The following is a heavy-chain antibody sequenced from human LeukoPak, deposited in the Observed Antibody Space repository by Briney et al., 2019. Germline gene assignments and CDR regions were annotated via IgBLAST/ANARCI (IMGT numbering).Heavy chain of an antibody. CDR1: GFTFSSYG. CDR3: AKNFDMITFGGVIVDYYYYYGMDV. CDR2: ISYDGSNK. V-gene: IGHV3-30*18. J-gene: IGHJ6*02. Sequence: GRSLRLSCAASGFTFSSYGMHWVRQAPGKGLEWVAVISYDGSNKYYADSVKGRFTISRDNSKNTLYLQMNRLRVEDTAVYYCAKNFDMITFGGVIVDYYYYYGMDVWGQGTTVTVSS. D-gene: IGHD3-16*02.